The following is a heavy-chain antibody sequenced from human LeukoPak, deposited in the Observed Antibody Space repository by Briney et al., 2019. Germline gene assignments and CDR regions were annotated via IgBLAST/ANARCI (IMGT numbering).Heavy chain of an antibody. V-gene: IGHV1-2*02. D-gene: IGHD5-24*01. CDR1: GYTFTGYY. CDR2: INPNSGGT. Sequence: ASVKVSCKASGYTFTGYYMHWVRQAPGQGLEWMGWINPNSGGTNYAQKFQGRVTMTRDTSISTAYMELSRLRSEDTAVYYCARFEGGYNSYYFDYWGQGTLVTVSS. CDR3: ARFEGGYNSYYFDY. J-gene: IGHJ4*02.